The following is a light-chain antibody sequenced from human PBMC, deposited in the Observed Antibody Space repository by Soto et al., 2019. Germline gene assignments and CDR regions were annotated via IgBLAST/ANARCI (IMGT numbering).Light chain of an antibody. J-gene: IGKJ5*01. V-gene: IGKV3-11*01. CDR1: QSVSSY. Sequence: EIVLTQSPATLSLSPGERATLSCRASQSVSSYLAWYQQKPGQAPRLLIYDASNSATGIPARFSGSGSGTDFPLTISRLEPEDLAVYYCQQRSNWPPITFGQGTRLEIK. CDR3: QQRSNWPPIT. CDR2: DAS.